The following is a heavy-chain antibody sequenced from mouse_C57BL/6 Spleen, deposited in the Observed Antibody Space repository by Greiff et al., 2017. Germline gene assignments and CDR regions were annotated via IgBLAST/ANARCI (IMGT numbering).Heavy chain of an antibody. Sequence: QVQLQQPGAELVRPGSSVKLSCKASGYTFTSYWMHWVKQRPIQGLEWIGNIDPSDSDTHYNQKFKDKATLTVDKSSSTAYMQISSLTSEDSEVYYCARVDDYDGDWYFDVWGTGTTVTVSS. CDR3: ARVDDYDGDWYFDV. V-gene: IGHV1-52*01. CDR2: IDPSDSDT. CDR1: GYTFTSYW. D-gene: IGHD2-4*01. J-gene: IGHJ1*03.